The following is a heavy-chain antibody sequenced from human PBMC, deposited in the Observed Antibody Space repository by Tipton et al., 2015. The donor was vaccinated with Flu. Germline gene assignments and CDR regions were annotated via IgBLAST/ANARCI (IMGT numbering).Heavy chain of an antibody. V-gene: IGHV4-34*01. CDR3: ARAAYYYGSGSYKYFDY. CDR1: GGSFSGYY. CDR2: INHSGST. Sequence: TLSLTCAVYGGSFSGYYWSWIRQPPGKGLEWIGEINHSGSTNYNPSLKSRVTISVDTSKNQFSLKLSSVTAADTAVYYCARAAYYYGSGSYKYFDYWGQGTLVTVSS. J-gene: IGHJ4*02. D-gene: IGHD3-10*01.